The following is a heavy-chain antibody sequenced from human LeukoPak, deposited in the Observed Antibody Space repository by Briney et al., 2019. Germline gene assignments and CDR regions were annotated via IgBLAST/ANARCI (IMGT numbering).Heavy chain of an antibody. J-gene: IGHJ4*02. V-gene: IGHV3-48*03. CDR1: GFTFSSYE. CDR2: ISSSGSTI. D-gene: IGHD3-22*01. CDR3: ARQFYDSSGLDY. Sequence: GGSLRLSCAASGFTFSSYEMNWVRQAPGKGLEWVSYISSSGSTIYYADSVKGRFTISRDNAKNSLYLQMNSLRAEDTAVHYCARQFYDSSGLDYWGQGTLVTVSS.